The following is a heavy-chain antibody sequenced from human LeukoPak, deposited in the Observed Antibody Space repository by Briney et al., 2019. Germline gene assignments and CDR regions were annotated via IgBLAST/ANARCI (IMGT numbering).Heavy chain of an antibody. J-gene: IGHJ1*01. D-gene: IGHD6-13*01. V-gene: IGHV1-24*01. Sequence: ASVKVSCKVSGYTLTELSMHWVRQAPGRGLEWMGGFDPEDGETIYAQKFQGRVTMTEDTSTDTAYMELSSLRSEDTAVYYCATAFSSSWSEYFQHWGQGTLVTVSS. CDR3: ATAFSSSWSEYFQH. CDR1: GYTLTELS. CDR2: FDPEDGET.